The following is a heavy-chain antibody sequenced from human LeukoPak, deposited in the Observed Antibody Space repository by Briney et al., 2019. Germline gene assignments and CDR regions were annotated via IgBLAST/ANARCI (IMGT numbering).Heavy chain of an antibody. Sequence: SETLSLTCTVSGGSISSSSYYWGWIRQPPGKGLEWTGSIYYSGSTYYNPSLKSRVTISVDTSKNQFSLKLSSVTAADTAVYYCARSYYDSSGYYLVDYWGQGTLVTVSS. CDR1: GGSISSSSYY. J-gene: IGHJ4*02. V-gene: IGHV4-39*07. D-gene: IGHD3-22*01. CDR2: IYYSGST. CDR3: ARSYYDSSGYYLVDY.